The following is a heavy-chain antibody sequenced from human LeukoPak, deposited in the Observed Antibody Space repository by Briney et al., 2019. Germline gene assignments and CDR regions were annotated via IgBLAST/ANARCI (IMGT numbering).Heavy chain of an antibody. J-gene: IGHJ3*02. Sequence: SETLSLTCNVSGASVSSGSYYWSWIRQPPGKGLEWIGYIYYSGSTNYNPSLKSRVTISVDTSKNQFSLKLSSVTAADTAVYYCARISSGWYANDAFDIWGQGTVVTVSS. CDR1: GASVSSGSYY. CDR2: IYYSGST. CDR3: ARISSGWYANDAFDI. V-gene: IGHV4-61*01. D-gene: IGHD6-19*01.